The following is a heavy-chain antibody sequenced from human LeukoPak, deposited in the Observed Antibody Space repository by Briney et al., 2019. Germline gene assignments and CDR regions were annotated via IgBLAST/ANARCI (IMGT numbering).Heavy chain of an antibody. Sequence: PSQTLSLTCTVSGGSINNGGYYWSWIRQHPGKGLEWIGYIYYSGSSYYNPSLRSRVTISVDTSKNHFSLKLSSVTTADTAVYYCARNRDGYNSFDYWGQGTLVTVSS. CDR3: ARNRDGYNSFDY. CDR2: IYYSGSS. V-gene: IGHV4-31*03. J-gene: IGHJ4*02. D-gene: IGHD5-24*01. CDR1: GGSINNGGYY.